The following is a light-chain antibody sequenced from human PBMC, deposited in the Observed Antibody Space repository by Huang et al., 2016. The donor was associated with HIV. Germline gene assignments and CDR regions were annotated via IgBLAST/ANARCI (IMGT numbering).Light chain of an antibody. CDR2: ELS. V-gene: IGKV2-29*02. CDR1: QGLLYREKIY. CDR3: MQGKQLPYT. Sequence: DIVMTQTPLSLSVTPGQLASISCKSSQGLLYREKIYLYWYLQKPGQSPQLLIYELSNRFSGVPDRFSGSGSPTEFTLKISRVETEDVGVYYCMQGKQLPYTFGQGTRLEIK. J-gene: IGKJ2*01.